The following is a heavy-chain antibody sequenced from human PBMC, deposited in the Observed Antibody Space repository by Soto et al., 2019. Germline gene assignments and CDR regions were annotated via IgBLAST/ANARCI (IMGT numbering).Heavy chain of an antibody. CDR2: IYYSGST. CDR1: GGSISSYY. V-gene: IGHV4-59*08. CDR3: ARHMEAIRAARGNWYFDL. D-gene: IGHD6-6*01. J-gene: IGHJ2*01. Sequence: QVQLQESGPGLVKPSETLSLTCTVSGGSISSYYWSWIRQPPGKGLEWIGYIYYSGSTNYNPSLKSRVTISVDTSKNQFSLKLSSVTAADTAVYYCARHMEAIRAARGNWYFDLWGRGTLVTVSS.